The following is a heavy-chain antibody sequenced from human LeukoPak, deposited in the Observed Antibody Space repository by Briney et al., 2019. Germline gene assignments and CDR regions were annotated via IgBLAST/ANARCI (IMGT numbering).Heavy chain of an antibody. CDR3: TRSTNLEAFDI. V-gene: IGHV4-61*01. J-gene: IGHJ3*02. Sequence: SETLSLTCTVSGVSVSSGTYYWSWIRQPPGKGLEWIGYIYYSGSTNYNPSLKSRVTISVDTSKNQCSLKLSSVTTADTAVYYCTRSTNLEAFDIWGQGTMVTVSS. D-gene: IGHD2-8*01. CDR2: IYYSGST. CDR1: GVSVSSGTYY.